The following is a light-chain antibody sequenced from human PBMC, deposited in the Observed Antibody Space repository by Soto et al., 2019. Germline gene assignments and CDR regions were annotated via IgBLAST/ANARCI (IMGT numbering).Light chain of an antibody. CDR1: QSVSSSF. V-gene: IGKV3-20*01. Sequence: EIVLTQSPGTLSLSPGERATLSCRASQSVSSSFLAWYQQKPGQAPRLLIYGASSRATGIPDRFSGRGSGTDFTLTISRLAPEDVAVYYCQQDGGSPLPFGGGTKVEIK. CDR3: QQDGGSPLP. CDR2: GAS. J-gene: IGKJ4*01.